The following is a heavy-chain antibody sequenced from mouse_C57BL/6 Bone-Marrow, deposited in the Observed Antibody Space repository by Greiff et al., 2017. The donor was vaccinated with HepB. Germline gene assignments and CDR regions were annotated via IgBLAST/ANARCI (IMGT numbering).Heavy chain of an antibody. Sequence: VKLVESGAELVKPGASVKMSCKASGYTFTTYPIEWMKQNHGKSLEWIGNFHPYNDDTKYNEKFKGKATLTVEKSSSTVYLELSRLTSDDSAVYYCANYYGSSYRVPWYFDVWGTGTTVTVSS. V-gene: IGHV1-47*01. CDR3: ANYYGSSYRVPWYFDV. CDR1: GYTFTTYP. CDR2: FHPYNDDT. D-gene: IGHD1-1*01. J-gene: IGHJ1*03.